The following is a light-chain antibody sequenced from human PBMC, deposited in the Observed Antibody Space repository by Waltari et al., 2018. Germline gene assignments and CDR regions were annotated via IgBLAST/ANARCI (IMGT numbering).Light chain of an antibody. CDR1: QSVTNN. CDR3: QQYNNWPLT. V-gene: IGKV3-15*01. J-gene: IGKJ4*01. CDR2: RAS. Sequence: EIVMTQSPATLSLSPGERATLSCRASQSVTNNLAWYQQKPGKAPRLLSYRASTRATSIPARISGSVSGTEFTLTISSLQSEDFAFYYCQQYNNWPLTFGGGTKVEIK.